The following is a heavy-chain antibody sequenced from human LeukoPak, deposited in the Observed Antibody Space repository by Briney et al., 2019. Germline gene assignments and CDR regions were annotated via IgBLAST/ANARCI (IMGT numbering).Heavy chain of an antibody. Sequence: PSETLSLTCTVSGGSISSYYWGWIRQPPGKGLEWIGSIYYSGSTYYNPSLKSRVTISVDTSKNQFSLKLSSVTAADTAVYYCATYSSSWYEGYFQHWGQGTLVTVSS. V-gene: IGHV4-39*07. CDR3: ATYSSSWYEGYFQH. J-gene: IGHJ1*01. CDR1: GGSISSYY. D-gene: IGHD6-13*01. CDR2: IYYSGST.